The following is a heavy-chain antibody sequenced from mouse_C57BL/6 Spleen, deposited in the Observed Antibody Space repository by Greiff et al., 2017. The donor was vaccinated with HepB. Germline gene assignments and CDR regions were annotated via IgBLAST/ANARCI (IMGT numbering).Heavy chain of an antibody. CDR3: ARDITTVVATEGYFDV. D-gene: IGHD1-1*01. V-gene: IGHV1-52*01. J-gene: IGHJ1*03. CDR2: IDPSDSET. CDR1: GYTFTSYW. Sequence: VQGVESGAELVRPGSSVKLSCKASGYTFTSYWMHWVKQRPIQGLEWIGNIDPSDSETHYNQKFKDKATLTVDKSSSTAYMQLSSLTSEDSAVYYCARDITTVVATEGYFDVWGTGTTVTVSS.